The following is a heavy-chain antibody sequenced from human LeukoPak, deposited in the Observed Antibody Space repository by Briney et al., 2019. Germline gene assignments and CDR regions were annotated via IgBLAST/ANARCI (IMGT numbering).Heavy chain of an antibody. CDR3: ARRGSSGWFDY. J-gene: IGHJ4*02. CDR1: GGSISSYY. CDR2: IYYTGTT. V-gene: IGHV4-59*08. D-gene: IGHD6-19*01. Sequence: SETLSLTCTVSGGSISSYYWGWIRQPPGKGLEWIGHIYYTGTTNYNSYLQSRVTMSVDTSKNTFSLRLSAVTAADTAVYYCARRGSSGWFDYWGQGTLVTVSS.